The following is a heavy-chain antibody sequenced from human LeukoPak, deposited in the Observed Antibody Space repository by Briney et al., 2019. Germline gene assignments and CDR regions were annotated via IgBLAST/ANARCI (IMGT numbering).Heavy chain of an antibody. CDR1: GFTFSSNV. CDR2: INADDFRT. Sequence: GGSLRLSCAASGFTFSSNVMHWVRQAPGKGLEWVSGINADDFRTYYADSVKGRFTISRDNSKNTLSLQLNSLRAEDTAVYYCAKDATRTSGWYYFDHWGQGTLVTVSS. CDR3: AKDATRTSGWYYFDH. D-gene: IGHD6-19*01. J-gene: IGHJ4*02. V-gene: IGHV3-23*01.